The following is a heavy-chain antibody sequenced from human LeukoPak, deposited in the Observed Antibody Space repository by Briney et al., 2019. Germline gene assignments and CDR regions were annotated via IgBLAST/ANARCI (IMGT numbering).Heavy chain of an antibody. V-gene: IGHV4-59*01. CDR1: GGSISSYY. J-gene: IGHJ4*02. Sequence: PSETLSLTCTVSGGSISSYYWSWIRQPPGKGLEWIGYIYYSGSTNYNPSLKSRVTISVDTSKNQFSLKLSSATAADTAVYYCARGPSYVYFDYWGRGTLVTVSS. CDR2: IYYSGST. D-gene: IGHD3-16*01. CDR3: ARGPSYVYFDY.